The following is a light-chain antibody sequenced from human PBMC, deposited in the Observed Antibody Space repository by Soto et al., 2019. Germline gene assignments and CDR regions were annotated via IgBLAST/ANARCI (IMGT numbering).Light chain of an antibody. V-gene: IGKV1-5*03. J-gene: IGKJ1*01. CDR1: QSISDS. Sequence: GDRVTITCRASQSISDSLAWYQQKPGKAPKLLIYEASNLKSGVPSRFSGSGSGTEYTLTISSLQPDDFESYYCQQYNGYWTFGQGTKVEIK. CDR2: EAS. CDR3: QQYNGYWT.